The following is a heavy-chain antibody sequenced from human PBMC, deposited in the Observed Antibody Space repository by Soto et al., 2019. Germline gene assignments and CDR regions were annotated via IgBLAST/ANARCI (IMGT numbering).Heavy chain of an antibody. Sequence: QVQLVESGGGVVQPGKSLRLPCAASGFTFSTHGMHWVRQAPGKGLEWVAHITSDGSNKYYADSVKGRLTVSRDNSKNTLYLQMNSLGPDDTAIYYCEKRIDYGSGKGFDYWGQGSLVTVSP. CDR1: GFTFSTHG. CDR2: ITSDGSNK. D-gene: IGHD3-10*01. V-gene: IGHV3-30*18. J-gene: IGHJ4*02. CDR3: EKRIDYGSGKGFDY.